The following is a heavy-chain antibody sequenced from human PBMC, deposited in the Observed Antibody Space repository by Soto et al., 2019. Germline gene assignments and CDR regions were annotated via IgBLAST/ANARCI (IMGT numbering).Heavy chain of an antibody. D-gene: IGHD3-10*01. Sequence: EVQLVESGGGLVKPGGSLRLSCAASGFTFSSYSMNWVRQAPGKGLEWVSSIISSSSYIYYADSVKGRFTISRDNAKNSLYLQMNSLRAEDTAVYYCARDGSYGSGSYYNPYDYWGQGTLVTVSS. CDR3: ARDGSYGSGSYYNPYDY. J-gene: IGHJ4*02. CDR1: GFTFSSYS. CDR2: IISSSSYI. V-gene: IGHV3-21*01.